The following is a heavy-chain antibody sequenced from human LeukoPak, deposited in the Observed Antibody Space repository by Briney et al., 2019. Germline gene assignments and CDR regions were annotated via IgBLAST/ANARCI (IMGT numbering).Heavy chain of an antibody. J-gene: IGHJ5*02. CDR3: ARQENIGWFDP. V-gene: IGHV4-39*01. CDR1: GGSISSSSYY. CDR2: IYYSGST. D-gene: IGHD2/OR15-2a*01. Sequence: SETLSLTCTVFGGSISSSSYYWGWIRQPPGKGLEWIGSIYYSGSTYYNPSLKSRVTISVDTSKNQFSLKLSSVTAADTAVYYCARQENIGWFDPWGQGTLVTVSS.